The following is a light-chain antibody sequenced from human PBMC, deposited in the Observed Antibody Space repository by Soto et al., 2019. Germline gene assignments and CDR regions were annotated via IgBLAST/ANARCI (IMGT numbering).Light chain of an antibody. CDR3: QQYYSTPLT. CDR2: WAS. V-gene: IGKV4-1*01. Sequence: DLILTQSPDSLAVSLGESSTINCKSRHSTLYSSNNKNYLACYLHKQGQPPKLRIYWASARESGVPDRFSGSGSGTDFTLTISCLQAEDVAVYYCQQYYSTPLTFGGGAKVDI. CDR1: HSTLYSSNNKNY. J-gene: IGKJ4*01.